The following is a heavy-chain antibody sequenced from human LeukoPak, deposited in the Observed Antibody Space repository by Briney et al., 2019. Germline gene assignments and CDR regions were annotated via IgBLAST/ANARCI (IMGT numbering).Heavy chain of an antibody. Sequence: GGSLRLSCAASGFTFSGYWMSWFRQAPGKGLEWVANIKQDGTEKYYVDSVRGRSIISRDNAKNSLYLQMNSLRAEDTAVYYCARDGSGWSVYWGQGTLVTVSS. V-gene: IGHV3-7*01. D-gene: IGHD6-19*01. CDR3: ARDGSGWSVY. CDR2: IKQDGTEK. J-gene: IGHJ4*02. CDR1: GFTFSGYW.